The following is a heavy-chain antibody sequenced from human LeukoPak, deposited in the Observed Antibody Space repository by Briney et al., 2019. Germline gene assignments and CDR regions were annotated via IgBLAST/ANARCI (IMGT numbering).Heavy chain of an antibody. V-gene: IGHV3-74*01. Sequence: GGSLRLSCAASGFTFSSYWMSWVRQAPGKGLVWVSRINSDGSSTTYADSVKGRFTISRDNAKNTLYLQMNSLRAKDTAVYYCASDGYNGWGLVYWGQGTLVTVSS. CDR2: INSDGSST. CDR3: ASDGYNGWGLVY. CDR1: GFTFSSYW. D-gene: IGHD5-24*01. J-gene: IGHJ4*02.